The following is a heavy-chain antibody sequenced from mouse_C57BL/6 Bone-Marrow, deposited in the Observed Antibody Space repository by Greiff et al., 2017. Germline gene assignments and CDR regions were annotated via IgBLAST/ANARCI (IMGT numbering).Heavy chain of an antibody. Sequence: QVQLKESGAELMKPGASVKLSCKATGYTFTGYWIEWVKQRPGHGLEWIGEILPGSGSTNYNEKFKGKATFTADTSSNTAYMQLSSLTTEDSASYYCGRRYYDGFAYWGQGTLVTVSA. CDR3: GRRYYDGFAY. J-gene: IGHJ3*01. V-gene: IGHV1-9*01. CDR1: GYTFTGYW. CDR2: ILPGSGST. D-gene: IGHD2-4*01.